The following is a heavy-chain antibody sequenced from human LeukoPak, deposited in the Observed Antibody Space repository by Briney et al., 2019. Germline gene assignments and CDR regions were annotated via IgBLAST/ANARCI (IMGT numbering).Heavy chain of an antibody. J-gene: IGHJ4*02. CDR3: ARGDYYDSGGYYYYFDY. D-gene: IGHD3-22*01. Sequence: GGSLRLSCAASGFTVSSNYMSWVRQAPGKGLEWVSVIYSGGSTYYADSVKGRFTISRDNSKNTLYLQMNSLRAEDTAVYYCARGDYYDSGGYYYYFDYWGQGTLVTVSS. CDR2: IYSGGST. V-gene: IGHV3-66*01. CDR1: GFTVSSNY.